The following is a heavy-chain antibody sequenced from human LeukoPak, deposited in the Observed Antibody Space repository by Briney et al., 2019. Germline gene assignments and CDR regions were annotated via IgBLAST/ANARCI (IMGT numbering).Heavy chain of an antibody. CDR3: ARGGGYCSSTSCYYYFDY. D-gene: IGHD2-2*01. CDR1: GGSISSGGYS. V-gene: IGHV4-30-2*01. Sequence: PSETLSLTCAVSGGSISSGGYSWSWIRQPPGKGLEWIGYIYHSGSTYYNPSLKSRVTISVDRSKNQFSLKLSSVTAADTAVYYCARGGGYCSSTSCYYYFDYWGQGTLVTVSS. J-gene: IGHJ4*02. CDR2: IYHSGST.